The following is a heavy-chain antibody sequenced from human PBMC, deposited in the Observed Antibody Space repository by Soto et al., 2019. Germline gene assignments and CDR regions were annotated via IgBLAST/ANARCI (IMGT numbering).Heavy chain of an antibody. CDR1: GFTFSSYA. CDR2: ISYDGSNK. Sequence: QVQLVESGGGVVQPGRSLRLSCAASGFTFSSYAMHWVRQAPGKGLEWVAVISYDGSNKYYADSVKGRFTISRDNSKNTLYLQMNSLRAEDTAVYYCARIHDYSNRDYWGQGTLVTVSS. D-gene: IGHD4-4*01. CDR3: ARIHDYSNRDY. J-gene: IGHJ4*02. V-gene: IGHV3-30-3*01.